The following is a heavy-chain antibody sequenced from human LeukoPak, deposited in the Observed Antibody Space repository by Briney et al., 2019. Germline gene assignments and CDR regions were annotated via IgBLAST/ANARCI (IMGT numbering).Heavy chain of an antibody. CDR2: TNPNSGGT. Sequence: ASVKVSCKASGYTFTGYYMHWVRQAPGQGLEWMGWTNPNSGGTNYAQKFQGRVTMTRDTSISTAYMELSRLRSDDTAVYYCARWIEYYDFWSGYYDYWGQGTLVTVSS. D-gene: IGHD3-3*01. V-gene: IGHV1-2*02. J-gene: IGHJ4*02. CDR1: GYTFTGYY. CDR3: ARWIEYYDFWSGYYDY.